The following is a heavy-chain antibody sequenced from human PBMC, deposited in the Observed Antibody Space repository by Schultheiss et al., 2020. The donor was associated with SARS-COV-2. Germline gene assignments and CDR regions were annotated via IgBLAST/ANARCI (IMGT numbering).Heavy chain of an antibody. Sequence: GGSLRLSCAASGFTFSSYAMSWVRQAPGKGLEWVSCISGSGGTMYYADSLKGRFTISRDNAKNSLYLQMNSLRVEDTAVYFCARRSWGRDNWFDPWGQGTLVTVSS. J-gene: IGHJ5*02. D-gene: IGHD3-16*01. V-gene: IGHV3-48*04. CDR3: ARRSWGRDNWFDP. CDR2: ISGSGGTM. CDR1: GFTFSSYA.